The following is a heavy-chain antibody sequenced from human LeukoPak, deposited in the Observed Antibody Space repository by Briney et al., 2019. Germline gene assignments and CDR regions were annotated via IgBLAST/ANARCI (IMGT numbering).Heavy chain of an antibody. CDR3: ARDRPRYCSSTSCYVL. J-gene: IGHJ4*02. Sequence: GGSLRLSCAASGFTVSSNYVSWVRQAPGKGLEWVSVIYSGGSTYYADSVKGRFTISRDNSKNTLYLQMNSLRAEDTAVYYCARDRPRYCSSTSCYVLWGQGTLVTVSS. CDR1: GFTVSSNY. V-gene: IGHV3-53*01. D-gene: IGHD2-2*01. CDR2: IYSGGST.